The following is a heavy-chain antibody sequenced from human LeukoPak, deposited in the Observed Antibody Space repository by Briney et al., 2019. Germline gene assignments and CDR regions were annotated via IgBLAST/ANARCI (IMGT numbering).Heavy chain of an antibody. J-gene: IGHJ3*02. CDR1: GFSLSTSGVG. D-gene: IGHD5-18*01. CDR2: IYWNDDK. Sequence: ESGPTLLKPTPTLTLTCTFSGFSLSTSGVGVGWIRQPPGKALEWLALIYWNDDKRYSPSLKSRLTITKDTSKNQVVLTMTNMDPVDTATYYCALLYSYGQTSPAFDIWGQGTMVTVSS. CDR3: ALLYSYGQTSPAFDI. V-gene: IGHV2-5*01.